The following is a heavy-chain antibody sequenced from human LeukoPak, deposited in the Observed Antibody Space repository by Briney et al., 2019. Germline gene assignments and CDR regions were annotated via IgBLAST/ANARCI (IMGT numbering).Heavy chain of an antibody. J-gene: IGHJ6*02. CDR3: ARTDSSSWSYYYYGMDV. Sequence: GRSLRLSCAASGFTFSSYAMHWVRQAPGKGLEWVAVISYDGSNKYYADSVKGRFTISRDNSKNTLYLQMNSLRAEDTAVYYCARTDSSSWSYYYYGMDVWGQGTTVTVSS. CDR1: GFTFSSYA. D-gene: IGHD6-13*01. V-gene: IGHV3-30-3*01. CDR2: ISYDGSNK.